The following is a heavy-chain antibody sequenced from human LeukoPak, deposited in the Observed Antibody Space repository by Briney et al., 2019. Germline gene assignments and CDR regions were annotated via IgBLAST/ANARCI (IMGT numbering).Heavy chain of an antibody. D-gene: IGHD4-17*01. CDR1: GFTFDDYA. Sequence: GRSLRLSCAASGFTFDDYAMHWVRQAPGKGLEWVSGISWNSGSIGYADSVKGRFTISRDNAKNSLYLQMNSLRAEDMALYYCAKGRKATVTSDFDYWAREPWSPSPQ. J-gene: IGHJ4*02. CDR3: AKGRKATVTSDFDY. CDR2: ISWNSGSI. V-gene: IGHV3-9*03.